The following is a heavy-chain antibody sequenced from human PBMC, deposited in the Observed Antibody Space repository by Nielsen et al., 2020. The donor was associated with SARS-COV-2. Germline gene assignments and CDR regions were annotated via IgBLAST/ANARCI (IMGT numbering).Heavy chain of an antibody. Sequence: WGRQALGRGLEWMGRIIPSLGIANYAQKFQGRGTITADKSTSTAYMELSSLRSEDTAVYYCARERIVDYYYYGMDVWGQGTTVTVSS. V-gene: IGHV1-69*04. J-gene: IGHJ6*02. CDR2: IIPSLGIA. CDR3: ARERIVDYYYYGMDV. D-gene: IGHD2-15*01.